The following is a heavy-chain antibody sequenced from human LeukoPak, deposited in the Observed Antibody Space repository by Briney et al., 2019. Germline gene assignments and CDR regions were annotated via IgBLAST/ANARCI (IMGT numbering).Heavy chain of an antibody. J-gene: IGHJ4*02. CDR2: ISGSGGST. D-gene: IGHD3-22*01. V-gene: IGHV3-23*01. Sequence: PGGSLRLSCAASGFTFSSYAMSWVRQAPGKGLEWVSAISGSGGSTYYADSVKGRFTISRDNSKSTLYLQMNSLRAEDTAVYYCAKATGYIVVPSFDYWGQGTLVTVSS. CDR1: GFTFSSYA. CDR3: AKATGYIVVPSFDY.